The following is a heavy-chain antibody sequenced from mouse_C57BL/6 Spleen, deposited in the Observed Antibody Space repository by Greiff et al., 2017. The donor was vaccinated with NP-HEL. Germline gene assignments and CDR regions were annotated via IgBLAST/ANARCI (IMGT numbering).Heavy chain of an antibody. V-gene: IGHV7-3*01. J-gene: IGHJ3*01. CDR3: ARYSNSWFAY. D-gene: IGHD2-1*01. CDR1: GFTFTDYY. CDR2: IRNKANGYTT. Sequence: EVKLVESGGGLVQPGGSLSLSCAASGFTFTDYYMSWVRQPPGKALEWLGFIRNKANGYTTEYSASVKGRFTISRDNSQSILYLQMNALRAEDSATYYCARYSNSWFAYWGQGTLVTVSA.